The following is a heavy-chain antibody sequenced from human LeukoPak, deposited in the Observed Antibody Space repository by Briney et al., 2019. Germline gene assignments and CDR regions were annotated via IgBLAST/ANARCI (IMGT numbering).Heavy chain of an antibody. CDR3: ARDRRGIVGASTWFDP. Sequence: ASVKVSCKASGYTFTGYYMHWVRQAPGQGLEWMGWISAYNANTNYALKLQGRVTMTTDTSTSTAYMELRSLRSDDTAVYYCARDRRGIVGASTWFDPWGQGTLVTVSS. CDR2: ISAYNANT. CDR1: GYTFTGYY. J-gene: IGHJ5*02. V-gene: IGHV1-18*04. D-gene: IGHD1-26*01.